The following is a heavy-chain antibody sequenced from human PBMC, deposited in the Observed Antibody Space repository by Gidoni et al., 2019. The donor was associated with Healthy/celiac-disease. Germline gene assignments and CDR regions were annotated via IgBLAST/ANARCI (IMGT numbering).Heavy chain of an antibody. CDR2: IYYSGRT. CDR1: GGSISRSSYY. D-gene: IGHD3-10*01. Sequence: QLQLQESGPGLVTPSETLSLTCTVSGGSISRSSYYWGWIRQPPGKGLEWIGSIYYSGRTYYNPSLKSRVTISVDTSKNQFSLKLSSVTAADTAVYYCASYLYGSGSYFDWGQGTLVTVSS. J-gene: IGHJ4*02. V-gene: IGHV4-39*07. CDR3: ASYLYGSGSYFD.